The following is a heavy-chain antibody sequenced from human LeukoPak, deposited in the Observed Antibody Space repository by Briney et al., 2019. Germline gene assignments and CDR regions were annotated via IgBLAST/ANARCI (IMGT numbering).Heavy chain of an antibody. CDR3: ARVQKLERHWFDP. Sequence: ASVKVSCKASGYTFTTYGITWVRQAPGQGLEWMGWISAYNGDTNYAQKLQGRVTMTTDTSTSTAYMELRSLRSDDTAVHYCARVQKLERHWFDPWGQGTLVTVSS. D-gene: IGHD1-1*01. J-gene: IGHJ5*02. V-gene: IGHV1-18*01. CDR2: ISAYNGDT. CDR1: GYTFTTYG.